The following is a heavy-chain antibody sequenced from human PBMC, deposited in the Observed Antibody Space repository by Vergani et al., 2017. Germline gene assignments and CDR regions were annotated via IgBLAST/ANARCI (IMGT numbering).Heavy chain of an antibody. CDR1: GFTFSSYG. J-gene: IGHJ5*02. Sequence: QVQLVESGGGVVQPGRSLRLSCAASGFTFSSYGMHWVRQAPGKGLEWVAVIWYDGSNKYYADSVKGRFTISRDNSKNTLYLQMNSLRAEDTAVYYCARAPFELYSSSWYEDNWFDPWGQGTLVTVSS. V-gene: IGHV3-33*01. D-gene: IGHD6-13*01. CDR3: ARAPFELYSSSWYEDNWFDP. CDR2: IWYDGSNK.